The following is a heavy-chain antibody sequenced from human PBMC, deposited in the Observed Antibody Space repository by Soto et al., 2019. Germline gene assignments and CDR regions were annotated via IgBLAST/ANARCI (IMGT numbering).Heavy chain of an antibody. V-gene: IGHV3-64D*06. CDR3: VKVSTFYDILTGYYSTNFFDP. D-gene: IGHD3-9*01. Sequence: GGSLRLSCSASGFTFSEYSMHWVRQAPGKGLQYVSTISSDGDITYYADSVKGRFTISRYNSKNTLYLQMNSLRPEDTAVYYCVKVSTFYDILTGYYSTNFFDPWGQGTLVTVSS. CDR1: GFTFSEYS. CDR2: ISSDGDIT. J-gene: IGHJ5*02.